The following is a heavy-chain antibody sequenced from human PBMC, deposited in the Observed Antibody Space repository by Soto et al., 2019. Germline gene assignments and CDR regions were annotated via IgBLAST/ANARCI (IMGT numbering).Heavy chain of an antibody. D-gene: IGHD6-6*01. CDR1: GGSISSGDYY. CDR3: ARDYRSSSSSPYYYNSGFDV. J-gene: IGHJ6*02. CDR2: IYYSGST. V-gene: IGHV4-30-4*01. Sequence: SETLSLTCTVSGGSISSGDYYWSWIRQPPGKGLEWIGYIYYSGSTYYNPSLKSRVTISVDTSKNQFSLKLSSVTAADTAVYYCARDYRSSSSSPYYYNSGFDVWGQGTTVTVSS.